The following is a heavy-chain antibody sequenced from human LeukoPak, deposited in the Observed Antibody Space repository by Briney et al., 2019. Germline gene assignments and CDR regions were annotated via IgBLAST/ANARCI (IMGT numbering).Heavy chain of an antibody. CDR3: AKMKGHPLPKYYMDV. D-gene: IGHD1-26*01. J-gene: IGHJ6*01. Sequence: GGSLRLCSAASGFTYSGFAVSWVRRALGKGLDWISGISGSGDNTLYADSVKGRFTISRDNSKNTLYLEMNSLRAEDTAIYYCAKMKGHPLPKYYMDVWGQGTTVTVSS. CDR1: GFTYSGFA. CDR2: ISGSGDNT. V-gene: IGHV3-23*01.